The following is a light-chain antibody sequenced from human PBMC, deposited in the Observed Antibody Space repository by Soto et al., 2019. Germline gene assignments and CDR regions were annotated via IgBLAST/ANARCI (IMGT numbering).Light chain of an antibody. V-gene: IGLV2-14*01. CDR1: SSDVGGYNY. CDR3: SSYASGSTVV. J-gene: IGLJ2*01. CDR2: DVS. Sequence: QSVLTQPASVSGSPGQSITISCTGTSSDVGGYNYVSWHQQHPGKAPKLMIYDVSNRPSGVSNRFSGSKSGNTASLTISGLQAEDEADYYCSSYASGSTVVFGGGTKLIVL.